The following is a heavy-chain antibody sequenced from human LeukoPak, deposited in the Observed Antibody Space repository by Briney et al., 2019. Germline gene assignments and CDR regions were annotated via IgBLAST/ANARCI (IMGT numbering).Heavy chain of an antibody. D-gene: IGHD3-10*01. CDR1: GFTFNDCY. V-gene: IGHV3-11*01. CDR2: ISSSGSTR. CDR3: ARDRSRMVRGIDALVL. Sequence: GGSLRLSCAASGFTFNDCYMNWIRQAPGKGLEWVSYISSSGSTRYYADSLKGRFTISRDNAGNSLYLQMDSLRADDTAVYYCARDRSRMVRGIDALVLWGQGTMVTVSS. J-gene: IGHJ3*01.